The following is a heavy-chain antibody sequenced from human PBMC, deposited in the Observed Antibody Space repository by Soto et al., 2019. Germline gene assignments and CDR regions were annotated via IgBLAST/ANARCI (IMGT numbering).Heavy chain of an antibody. J-gene: IGHJ4*02. CDR2: ISSNGGST. D-gene: IGHD1-26*01. V-gene: IGHV3-64*02. CDR3: ARERGVGATRSTRALDY. Sequence: GGSLRLSCAASGFTFSSYAMHWVRQAPGKGLEYVSAISSNGGSTYYADSVKGRFTISRDNSKKTLYLQMGSLRAEDMAVYYCARERGVGATRSTRALDYWGQGTLVTVSS. CDR1: GFTFSSYA.